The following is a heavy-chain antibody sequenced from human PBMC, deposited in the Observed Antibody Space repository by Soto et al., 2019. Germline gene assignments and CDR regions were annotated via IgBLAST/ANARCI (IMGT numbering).Heavy chain of an antibody. V-gene: IGHV4-59*08. CDR3: GRTRDQYCSSGRCYYYYYMDV. Sequence: SETLSLTCTVSNDSISSYYWSWIRQPPGKGLEWIGYIYYSGSTMYNPSLKSRVTISVDTSKNQFSLNLNSVTAADTAVYYCGRTRDQYCSSGRCYYYYYMDVWGKGTTVTVSS. CDR2: IYYSGST. D-gene: IGHD2-15*01. J-gene: IGHJ6*03. CDR1: NDSISSYY.